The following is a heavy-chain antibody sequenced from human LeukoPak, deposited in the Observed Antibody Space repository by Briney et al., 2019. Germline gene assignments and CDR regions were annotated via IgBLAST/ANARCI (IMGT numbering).Heavy chain of an antibody. Sequence: SETLSLTCTVSGGSIRSHYGSWIRQPPGKGLEWIGYIYYSGSTNYNPSLKSRVTISVDTSKNQFSLKLSSVTAADTAVYYCARGSRCSGGSCYAYYYYYMDVWGKGTTVTVSS. J-gene: IGHJ6*03. V-gene: IGHV4-59*11. CDR1: GGSIRSHY. CDR3: ARGSRCSGGSCYAYYYYYMDV. CDR2: IYYSGST. D-gene: IGHD2-15*01.